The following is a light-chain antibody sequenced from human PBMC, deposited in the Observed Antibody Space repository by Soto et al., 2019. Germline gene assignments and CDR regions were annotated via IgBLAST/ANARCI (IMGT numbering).Light chain of an antibody. Sequence: EIVLTQSPATLSVSPGGRATLSCRASQSVSSDLAWYQQQPGQAPRLLIYDASNRATGIPARFSGSGSGTDFTLTISSLEPEDFAVYFCQQYKNWPPVTFGGGTKVDIK. CDR1: QSVSSD. CDR2: DAS. J-gene: IGKJ4*01. CDR3: QQYKNWPPVT. V-gene: IGKV3-11*01.